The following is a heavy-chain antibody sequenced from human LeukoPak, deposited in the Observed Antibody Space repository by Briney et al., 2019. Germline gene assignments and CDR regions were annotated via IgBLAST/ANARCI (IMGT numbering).Heavy chain of an antibody. CDR2: ISSSSSYI. J-gene: IGHJ4*02. CDR1: GSTFSSYS. V-gene: IGHV3-21*01. Sequence: GGSLRLSCAASGSTFSSYSMNWVRQAPGKGLEWVSSISSSSSYIYYADSVKGRFTISRDNAKNSLYLQMNSLRAEDTAVYYCARVTGFSGSGDYWGQGTLVTVSS. CDR3: ARVTGFSGSGDY. D-gene: IGHD3-10*01.